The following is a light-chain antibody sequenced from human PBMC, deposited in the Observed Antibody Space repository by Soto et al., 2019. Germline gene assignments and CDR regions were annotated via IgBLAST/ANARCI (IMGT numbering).Light chain of an antibody. J-gene: IGLJ2*01. CDR3: QSYDSSLSGSGGV. CDR1: SSNIGAGYD. CDR2: GNS. Sequence: QSVLTQPPSVSGAPGQRVTISCTGSSSNIGAGYDVHWYQQLPGTAPKLIIYGNSNRPSGVPDRFSGSKSGTSASLAITGLQAEDEADYYCQSYDSSLSGSGGVFGGGTKLTVL. V-gene: IGLV1-40*01.